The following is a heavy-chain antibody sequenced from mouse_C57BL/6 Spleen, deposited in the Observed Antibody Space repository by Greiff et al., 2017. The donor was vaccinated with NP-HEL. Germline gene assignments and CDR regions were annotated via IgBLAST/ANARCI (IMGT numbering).Heavy chain of an antibody. CDR1: GYAFSSSW. J-gene: IGHJ2*01. Sequence: VQLQQSGPELVKPGASVKISCKASGYAFSSSWMNWVKQRPGKGLEWIGRIYPGDGDTNYNGKFKGKATLTADKSSSTAYMQLSSLPSEDSAVYIGARSTAPDYCDYWGQGTTLTVSS. CDR2: IYPGDGDT. CDR3: ARSTAPDYCDY. V-gene: IGHV1-82*01.